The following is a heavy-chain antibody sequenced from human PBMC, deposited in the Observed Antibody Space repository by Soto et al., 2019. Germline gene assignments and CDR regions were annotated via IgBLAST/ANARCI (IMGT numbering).Heavy chain of an antibody. Sequence: SETLSLTCTVSGGSISGYYWSWIRQPPGKGLEWIGYIYYSGTTSYNPSLNSRVTMSVDTSKNQFSLKVNSVTAADTAVYYCARVEAYYYDSSGYYREYYFDYWGQGTLVTVSS. V-gene: IGHV4-59*01. CDR2: IYYSGTT. CDR3: ARVEAYYYDSSGYYREYYFDY. CDR1: GGSISGYY. J-gene: IGHJ4*02. D-gene: IGHD3-22*01.